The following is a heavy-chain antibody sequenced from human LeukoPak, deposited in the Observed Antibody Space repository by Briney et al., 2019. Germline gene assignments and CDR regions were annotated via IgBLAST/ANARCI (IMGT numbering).Heavy chain of an antibody. J-gene: IGHJ6*02. CDR3: ARGCSSTSCYGPQLLLYYYYYGMDV. CDR1: GGTFSSYA. D-gene: IGHD2-2*01. V-gene: IGHV1-69*13. CDR2: IIPIFGTA. Sequence: SVKVSCKASGGTFSSYAISWVRQAPGQGLEWMGGIIPIFGTANYAQKFQGRVTITADESTSTAYMELSSLRSEDTAVYYCARGCSSTSCYGPQLLLYYYYYGMDVWGQGTTVTVSS.